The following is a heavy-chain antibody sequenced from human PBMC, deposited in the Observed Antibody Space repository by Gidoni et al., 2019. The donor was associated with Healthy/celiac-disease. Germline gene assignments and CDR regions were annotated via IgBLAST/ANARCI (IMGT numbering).Heavy chain of an antibody. CDR1: GGSFSGYY. D-gene: IGHD6-6*01. CDR3: ARGVYSSSSDYYDMDV. CDR2: IHHSGST. V-gene: IGHV4-34*01. Sequence: QVQLQQWGAGLLKPSETLSLTCAIYGGSFSGYYWSWIRQPPGKGLEWIGEIHHSGSTNYNPSLKRRVTISVDTSKNQFPLKLSSVTAADTAVYYCARGVYSSSSDYYDMDVWGQGTTVTVSS. J-gene: IGHJ6*02.